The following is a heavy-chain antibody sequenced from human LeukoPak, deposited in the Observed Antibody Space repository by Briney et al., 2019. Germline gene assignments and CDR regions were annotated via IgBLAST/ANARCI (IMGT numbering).Heavy chain of an antibody. CDR1: GFTLGDYW. CDR3: ARDAESAGEWFDY. V-gene: IGHV3-7*04. CDR2: IKLDGSEK. J-gene: IGHJ4*02. D-gene: IGHD2-8*01. Sequence: GGSLRLSCAVSGFTLGDYWMSWVRQAPGKGLEWVANIKLDGSEKHYVDSVGGRFTISRDNAKNSLYLQMNSLRAEDTAVYFCARDAESAGEWFDYWGQGTLVTVSS.